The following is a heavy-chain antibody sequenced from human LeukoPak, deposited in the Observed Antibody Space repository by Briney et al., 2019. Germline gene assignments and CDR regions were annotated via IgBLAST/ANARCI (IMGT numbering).Heavy chain of an antibody. CDR1: GGAISSSSYY. Sequence: PSETLSLTCRISGGAISSSSYYWGWIRQPPGKGLEWIGSIYYSGSTYYNPSLKSRVTISVDTSKNQSSLKLSSVTAADTAVYYCARQWDYWGQGTLVTVSS. CDR3: ARQWDY. CDR2: IYYSGST. J-gene: IGHJ4*02. V-gene: IGHV4-39*01.